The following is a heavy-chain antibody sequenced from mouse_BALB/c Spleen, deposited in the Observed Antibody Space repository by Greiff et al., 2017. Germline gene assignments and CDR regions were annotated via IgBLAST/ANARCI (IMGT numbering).Heavy chain of an antibody. CDR1: GDSITSGY. Sequence: EVKLVESGPSLVKPSQTLSLTCSVTGDSITSGYWNWIRKFPGNKLEYMGYISYSGSTYYNPSLKSRISITRDTSKNQYYLQLNSVTTEDTATYYCARAPWSYGNYLYYAMDYWGQGTSVTVSS. D-gene: IGHD2-1*01. J-gene: IGHJ4*01. CDR3: ARAPWSYGNYLYYAMDY. V-gene: IGHV3-8*02. CDR2: ISYSGST.